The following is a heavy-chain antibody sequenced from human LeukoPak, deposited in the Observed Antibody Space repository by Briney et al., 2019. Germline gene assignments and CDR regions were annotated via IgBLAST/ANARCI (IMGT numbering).Heavy chain of an antibody. V-gene: IGHV1-24*01. CDR2: FDPEDGET. CDR3: ATKWGVGATTSGAFDI. Sequence: ASVKVSCKVSGYTLTELSMRWVRQAPGKGLEWMGGFDPEDGETIYAQKFQGRVTMTEDTSTDTAYMGLSSLRSEDTAVYYCATKWGVGATTSGAFDIWGQGTMVTVSS. D-gene: IGHD1-26*01. J-gene: IGHJ3*02. CDR1: GYTLTELS.